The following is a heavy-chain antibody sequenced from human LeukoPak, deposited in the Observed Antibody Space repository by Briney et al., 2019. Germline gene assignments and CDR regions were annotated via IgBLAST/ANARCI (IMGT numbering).Heavy chain of an antibody. CDR2: VSYDGSNK. CDR3: AKEDSGTYRSSHFDY. Sequence: GGSLRLSCAASGFTFSSHGMHWVRQAPGKGLEWVAVVSYDGSNKYYADSVKGRFTISRDNSKNTLYLQMNSLRAEDTAVYYCAKEDSGTYRSSHFDYWGQGTLVTVSS. CDR1: GFTFSSHG. V-gene: IGHV3-30*18. J-gene: IGHJ4*02. D-gene: IGHD1-26*01.